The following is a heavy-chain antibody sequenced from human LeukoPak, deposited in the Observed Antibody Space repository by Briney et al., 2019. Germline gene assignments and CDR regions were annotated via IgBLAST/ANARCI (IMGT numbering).Heavy chain of an antibody. CDR2: ISGSGGST. V-gene: IGHV3-23*01. Sequence: GGSLRLSCAASGFTFSSYAMSWVRQAPGKGLEWVSAISGSGGSTYYADSVKGRFTISRDNSKNTLYLQMNSLRAEDTAVYYCAKVRLYGDYPEIDYWGQGTLVAVSS. CDR3: AKVRLYGDYPEIDY. J-gene: IGHJ4*02. D-gene: IGHD4-17*01. CDR1: GFTFSSYA.